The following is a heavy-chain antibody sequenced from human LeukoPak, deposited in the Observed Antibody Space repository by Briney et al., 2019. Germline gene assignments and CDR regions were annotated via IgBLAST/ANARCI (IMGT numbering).Heavy chain of an antibody. CDR2: SSGFNGDT. J-gene: IGHJ4*02. CDR3: AREGFVRDTALDY. Sequence: ASVKISFKCSGYTFTNCGLSWVRQAPGQGLDWMGWSSGFNGDTNYAKNFQGRVTMTNETTTNTAYMEMRSLKSDDTAIYFCAREGFVRDTALDYWGQGTLVTVSA. CDR1: GYTFTNCG. D-gene: IGHD5-18*01. V-gene: IGHV1-18*01.